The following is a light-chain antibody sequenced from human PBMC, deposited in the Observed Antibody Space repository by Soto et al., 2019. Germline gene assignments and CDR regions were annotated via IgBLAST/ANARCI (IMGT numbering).Light chain of an antibody. Sequence: EIVMTQSPDSLAVSLGERATINCKSSQSVLYSSNNRNYVAWYQQKPRQPPKLLIYWAATRESGVPDRFSGSGSGTDFTLTISSLEAEDMAVYYCQQYYDTPWTFGQGTKVDIK. CDR1: QSVLYSSNNRNY. CDR2: WAA. J-gene: IGKJ1*01. V-gene: IGKV4-1*01. CDR3: QQYYDTPWT.